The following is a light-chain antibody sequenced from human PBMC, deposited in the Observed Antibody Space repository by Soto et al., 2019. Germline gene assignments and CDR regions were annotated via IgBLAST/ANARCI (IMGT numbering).Light chain of an antibody. Sequence: IQMTQSPSSLSASVGDRVTITCRASQGISNYLAWYQQKPGKVPKLLIYAASTLQSGVPSRLSGSGSGTDFTLTISSLQPDGVATYYCQEYNSAPWTFGQGTKVEIK. CDR2: AAS. CDR1: QGISNY. CDR3: QEYNSAPWT. J-gene: IGKJ1*01. V-gene: IGKV1-27*01.